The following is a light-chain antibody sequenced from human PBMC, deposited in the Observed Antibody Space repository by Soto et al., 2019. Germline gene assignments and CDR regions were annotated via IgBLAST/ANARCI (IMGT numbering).Light chain of an antibody. CDR1: SGDVGAYDF. J-gene: IGLJ1*01. V-gene: IGLV2-14*01. Sequence: QSVVTQPASVSGSPGQSITISCTGTSGDVGAYDFVFWYQQHPGKAPKLIIYEVSHRPSGVSSRFSGSKSGNSASLTISGLQAEDEADYYCSSYTSSNTLVFGTGTKVTVL. CDR3: SSYTSSNTLV. CDR2: EVS.